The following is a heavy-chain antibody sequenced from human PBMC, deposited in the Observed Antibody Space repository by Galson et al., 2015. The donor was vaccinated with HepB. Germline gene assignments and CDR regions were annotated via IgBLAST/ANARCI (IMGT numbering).Heavy chain of an antibody. CDR3: AKSGLAVAGSVYYFDY. Sequence: SLRLSCAASGFTFSSYAMSWVRQAPGKGLEWVSAISGSGGSIYYADSVKGRFTISRDNSKNTLYLQMNSLRAEDTAVYYCAKSGLAVAGSVYYFDYWGQGTLVTVSS. V-gene: IGHV3-23*01. D-gene: IGHD6-19*01. J-gene: IGHJ4*02. CDR1: GFTFSSYA. CDR2: ISGSGGSI.